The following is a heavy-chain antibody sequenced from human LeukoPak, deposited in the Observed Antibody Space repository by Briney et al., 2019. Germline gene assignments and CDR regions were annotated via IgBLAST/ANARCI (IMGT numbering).Heavy chain of an antibody. CDR2: ISSSNTYI. D-gene: IGHD1-26*01. J-gene: IGHJ4*02. CDR1: GFTFSTYS. CDR3: ARGGSYPSPIDY. V-gene: IGHV3-21*01. Sequence: GGSLRLSCAGSGFTFSTYSMNWVRQAPGKGLEWVSSISSSNTYIYYADSVRGRFTISRGNAKNSLFLQMNSLRAEDAAVFYCARGGSYPSPIDYWGQGTLVTVSS.